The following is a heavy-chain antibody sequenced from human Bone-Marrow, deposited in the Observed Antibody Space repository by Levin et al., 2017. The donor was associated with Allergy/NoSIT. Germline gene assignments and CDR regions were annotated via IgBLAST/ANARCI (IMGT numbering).Heavy chain of an antibody. Sequence: ASVKVSCKASGYTFTSYGISWVRQAPGQGLEWMGWISAYNGNTNYAQKLQGRVTMTTDTSTSTAYMELRSLRSDDTAVYYCARAGNYDILTGYYKVASHFDYWGQGTLVTVSS. V-gene: IGHV1-18*01. CDR1: GYTFTSYG. J-gene: IGHJ4*02. CDR2: ISAYNGNT. CDR3: ARAGNYDILTGYYKVASHFDY. D-gene: IGHD3-9*01.